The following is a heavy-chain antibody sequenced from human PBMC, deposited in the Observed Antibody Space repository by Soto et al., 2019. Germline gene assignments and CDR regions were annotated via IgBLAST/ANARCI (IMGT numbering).Heavy chain of an antibody. CDR3: ARVDGDRFAGKVYLARH. Sequence: EVQLVESGGGSIQPGGSLRLSCVASGFTFSSYWMHWVRQAPGKGLVWVSRIKSDGSVTYYADSVEGRLTISRDNAKNTLYLQMNSLRAEVTAVYYCARVDGDRFAGKVYLARHWGQVALVTVSS. V-gene: IGHV3-74*01. CDR2: IKSDGSVT. CDR1: GFTFSSYW. J-gene: IGHJ4*02. D-gene: IGHD1-1*01.